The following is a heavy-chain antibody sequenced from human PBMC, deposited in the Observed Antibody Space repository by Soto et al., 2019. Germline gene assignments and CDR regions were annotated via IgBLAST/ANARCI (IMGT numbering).Heavy chain of an antibody. CDR1: GDSIISSDSY. D-gene: IGHD3-3*02. V-gene: IGHV4-39*01. CDR3: ARHSLALRKNNWFDP. J-gene: IGHJ5*02. Sequence: SETLSLTCTVSGDSIISSDSYWGWVRQPPGKGLEWIGSIFYLGSSYYNPSLKSRVTMSVDTSKNQFSLRLRSVTAADTALYFCARHSLALRKNNWFDPWGQGIMVTVSS. CDR2: IFYLGSS.